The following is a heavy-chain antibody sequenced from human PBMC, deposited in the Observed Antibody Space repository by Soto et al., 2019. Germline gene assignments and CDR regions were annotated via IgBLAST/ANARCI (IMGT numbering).Heavy chain of an antibody. CDR2: IIPIFGTP. J-gene: IGHJ4*02. CDR3: ARDRDDYGSGNYYNRIDF. Sequence: QVQLVQSGAEVKKPGSSVKVSCKASGGIFSTYAISWLRQAPGKVLEWMGGIIPIFGTPNYAQRFQGRVTITADESTTTSYMELSRLKSEDTAVYYCARDRDDYGSGNYYNRIDFWGQGTLVTVSS. D-gene: IGHD3-10*01. V-gene: IGHV1-69*01. CDR1: GGIFSTYA.